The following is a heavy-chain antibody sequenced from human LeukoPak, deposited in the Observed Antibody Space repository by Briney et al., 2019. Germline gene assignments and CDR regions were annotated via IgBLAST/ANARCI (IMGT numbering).Heavy chain of an antibody. CDR2: FDPEDGET. D-gene: IGHD4-23*01. V-gene: IGHV1-24*01. CDR3: ATATVDPDAFDI. CDR1: GYTLTELS. Sequence: SVKVSCKVSGYTLTELSMHWVRQAPGKGLEWMGGFDPEDGETIYAQKFQGRVTMTEDTSTDTAYMELSSLRSEDTAVYYCATATVDPDAFDIWGQGTMVTVSS. J-gene: IGHJ3*02.